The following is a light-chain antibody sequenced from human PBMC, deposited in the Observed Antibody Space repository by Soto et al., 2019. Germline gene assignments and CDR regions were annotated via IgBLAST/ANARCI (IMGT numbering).Light chain of an antibody. V-gene: IGLV1-44*01. J-gene: IGLJ2*01. CDR3: AAWDDSLRGPV. Sequence: QSVLTQAPSVSGTPGQRVTITCSGSSSNIGRNSVNWYQHLPGTAPKLLTHGNNHRPSGVPDRFSGSKSGTSASLAISGLQPEDEADYCCAAWDDSLRGPVFGGGTQLTVL. CDR2: GNN. CDR1: SSNIGRNS.